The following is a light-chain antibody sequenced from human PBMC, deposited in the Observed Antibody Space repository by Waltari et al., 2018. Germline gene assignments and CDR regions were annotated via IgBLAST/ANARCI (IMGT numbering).Light chain of an antibody. CDR2: TTS. CDR3: QQANSSPLT. J-gene: IGKJ1*01. V-gene: IGKV1-12*01. Sequence: DIQMTQSPSSVSASVGDRVTITCRASQGVNTWLAWYQQKPGKAPKLLIYTTSTLQTGVPSRFSGSGSGTDFTLTISSLQPEDFVTYYCQQANSSPLTFGQGTKVEV. CDR1: QGVNTW.